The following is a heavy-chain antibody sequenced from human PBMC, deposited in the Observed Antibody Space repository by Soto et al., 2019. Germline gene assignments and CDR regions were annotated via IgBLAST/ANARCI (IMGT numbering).Heavy chain of an antibody. CDR3: ARAPPLDY. CDR2: INHSGST. CDR1: GGSFSGYY. Sequence: ASETLSLTCAVYGGSFSGYYWSWIRQPPGKGLEWIGEINHSGSTNYNPSLKSRVTISVDTSKNQFSLKLSSVTAADTAVYYCARAPPLDYWGQGTLVTVSS. V-gene: IGHV4-34*01. J-gene: IGHJ4*02.